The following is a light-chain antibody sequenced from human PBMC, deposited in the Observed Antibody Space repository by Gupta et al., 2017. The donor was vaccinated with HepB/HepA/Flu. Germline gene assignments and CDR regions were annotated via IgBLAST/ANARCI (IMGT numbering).Light chain of an antibody. CDR2: DVT. CDR3: CSCAGRYTYV. Sequence: QSVLTQRRSVSGSPGQSVTLFCTGTSSDIGGHDYVSWYQQFSGKAPKLIIYDVTKRPSGVPDRFSGSKSGNTASLTISGLQADDEADYYCCSCAGRYTYVFGTGTEVTVL. V-gene: IGLV2-11*01. CDR1: SSDIGGHDY. J-gene: IGLJ1*01.